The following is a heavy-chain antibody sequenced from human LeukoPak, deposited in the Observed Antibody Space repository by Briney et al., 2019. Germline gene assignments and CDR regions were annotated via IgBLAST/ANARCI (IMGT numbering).Heavy chain of an antibody. D-gene: IGHD3/OR15-3a*01. J-gene: IGHJ4*02. V-gene: IGHV4-59*08. CDR3: ARSIGPGRFDY. CDR1: GGSVSSYY. Sequence: PTETLSLTCTASGGSVSSYYWTWIRQPPGKGLEWIGYIYYSGSTNYNPSLKSRVTISVDTSKNQFSLKLSSVTAADTAVYYCARSIGPGRFDYWGQGTLLTVSS. CDR2: IYYSGST.